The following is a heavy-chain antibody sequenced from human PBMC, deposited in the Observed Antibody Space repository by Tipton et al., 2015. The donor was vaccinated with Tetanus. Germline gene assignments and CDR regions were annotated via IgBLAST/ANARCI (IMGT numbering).Heavy chain of an antibody. Sequence: SRVTISVDTSKNQFSLNLNSMAAADTGVYYCARHQSGYFTPFDYWGQGNLVTVSS. D-gene: IGHD3-3*01. V-gene: IGHV4-39*01. CDR3: ARHQSGYFTPFDY. J-gene: IGHJ4*02.